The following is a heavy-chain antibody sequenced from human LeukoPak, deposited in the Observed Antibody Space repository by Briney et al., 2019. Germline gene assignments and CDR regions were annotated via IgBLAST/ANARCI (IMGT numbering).Heavy chain of an antibody. V-gene: IGHV4-34*01. Sequence: SETLSLTCAVYGGSFSGYYWSWIRQPPGKGLKWIGEINHSGSTNYNPSLKSRVTISVDTSKNQFSLKLSSVTAADTAVYYCARGDYGSLLGAFDYWGQGTLVTVSS. CDR1: GGSFSGYY. D-gene: IGHD2-15*01. CDR2: INHSGST. CDR3: ARGDYGSLLGAFDY. J-gene: IGHJ4*02.